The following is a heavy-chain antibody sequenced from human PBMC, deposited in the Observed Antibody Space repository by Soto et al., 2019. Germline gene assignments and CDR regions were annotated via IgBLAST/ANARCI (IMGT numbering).Heavy chain of an antibody. J-gene: IGHJ4*02. V-gene: IGHV3-7*01. CDR3: ATFYIWGSYRYTDAINYFDH. CDR2: IKEDGSEQ. D-gene: IGHD3-16*02. Sequence: EVLLVESGGGLVQPGGSLRLSCEASGFIFSRYWMSWVRQAPGKGLEWVANIKEDGSEQYYVDSVKGRFTISRDNAKSSLYLQMNSLRADDTAVYYCATFYIWGSYRYTDAINYFDHWGQGTLVTVSS. CDR1: GFIFSRYW.